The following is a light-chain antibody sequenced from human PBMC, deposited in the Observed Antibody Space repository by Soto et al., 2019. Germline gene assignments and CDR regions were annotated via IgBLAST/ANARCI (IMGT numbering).Light chain of an antibody. J-gene: IGKJ1*01. CDR3: QQYSTYPWT. CDR1: QSISTW. CDR2: DAS. V-gene: IGKV1-5*01. Sequence: DIQLTQSPSTLSASVGDSVSITCRASQSISTWLAWYQQKPGKAPKLLIFDASSLESRVSSRFSGRGSGTQFTLTLSSLQPDDFATYYCQQYSTYPWTFGQGAKVEFK.